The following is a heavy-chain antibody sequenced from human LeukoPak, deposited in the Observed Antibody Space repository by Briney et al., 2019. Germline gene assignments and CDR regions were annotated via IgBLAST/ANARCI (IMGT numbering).Heavy chain of an antibody. CDR2: IDSDGTNR. V-gene: IGHV3-74*01. Sequence: GGSLRLSCAASGFTFSRYWMHWVRQAPGKGLVWVSRIDSDGTNRDYADSVKGRFTISRDNAKNTVYLQMNSLRDEDTAVYYCEGSATGLPEYWGQGSLVTVSS. J-gene: IGHJ4*02. D-gene: IGHD3-9*01. CDR3: EGSATGLPEY. CDR1: GFTFSRYW.